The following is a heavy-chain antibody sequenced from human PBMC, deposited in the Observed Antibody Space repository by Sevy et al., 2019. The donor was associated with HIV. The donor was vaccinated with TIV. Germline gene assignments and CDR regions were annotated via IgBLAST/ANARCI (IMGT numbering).Heavy chain of an antibody. V-gene: IGHV4-34*01. CDR1: GGSFSGYY. D-gene: IGHD3-22*01. Sequence: SETLSLTCAVYGGSFSGYYWSWIRQPPGKGLEWIGEINHSGSTNYNPSLKSRVTISVDTSKNQFSLKLSSVTAADTAVYYCARRDSSGYQGEFDYWGQGTLVTVSS. J-gene: IGHJ4*02. CDR3: ARRDSSGYQGEFDY. CDR2: INHSGST.